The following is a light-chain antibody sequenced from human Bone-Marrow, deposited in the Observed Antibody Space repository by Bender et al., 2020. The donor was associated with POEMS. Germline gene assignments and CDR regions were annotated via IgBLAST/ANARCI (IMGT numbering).Light chain of an antibody. Sequence: QSALTQPASVSGSPGQSITISCTGSSSDIADYNYVSWYQQHPGKAPKLMIYDVINRPSGVPDRFSGSKSGNTASLTISGLRPEDEADYYCCSYAGSYTYVFVTGTKVTVL. CDR1: SSDIADYNY. J-gene: IGLJ1*01. V-gene: IGLV2-11*01. CDR2: DVI. CDR3: CSYAGSYTYV.